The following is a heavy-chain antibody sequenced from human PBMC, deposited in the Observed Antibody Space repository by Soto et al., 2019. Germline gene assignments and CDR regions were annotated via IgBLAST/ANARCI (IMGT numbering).Heavy chain of an antibody. J-gene: IGHJ3*02. CDR3: ARNVWGSYRYGIVGAFDI. CDR2: IFHTGKP. Sequence: SETLSLTCAVSSYSITNGYHWGWIRQPPGKGLEWMGSIFHTGKPYYNPSLKSRVAISADTSKNQFSLKLLSVTAADTAVYYCARNVWGSYRYGIVGAFDIWGRGTMVTVSS. CDR1: SYSITNGYH. V-gene: IGHV4-38-2*01. D-gene: IGHD3-16*02.